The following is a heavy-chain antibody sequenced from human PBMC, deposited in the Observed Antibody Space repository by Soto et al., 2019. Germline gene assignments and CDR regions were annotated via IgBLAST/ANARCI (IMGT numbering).Heavy chain of an antibody. D-gene: IGHD2-2*01. V-gene: IGHV3-30*03. J-gene: IGHJ4*02. CDR1: GFIFSNFG. Sequence: QVQLAESGGGVVQPGRSLRLSCKASGFIFSNFGLHWVRQSPGKGLEWLAVISFDGTNSRHAESVKGRFIISRDNSEKTLYLQMNSLGPEDTAIYYCARDNAPYCSTTSWPVDYWGPGTLVSVSS. CDR2: ISFDGTNS. CDR3: ARDNAPYCSTTSWPVDY.